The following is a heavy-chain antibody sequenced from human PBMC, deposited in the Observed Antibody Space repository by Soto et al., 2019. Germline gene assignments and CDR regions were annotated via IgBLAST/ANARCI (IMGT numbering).Heavy chain of an antibody. CDR3: ATVATNSYNWLDP. V-gene: IGHV3-74*01. J-gene: IGHJ5*02. CDR1: GFTFNTYW. CDR2: INSDGTKT. D-gene: IGHD5-12*01. Sequence: EVQLVESGGILVQPGGSLRLSCAGSGFTFNTYWMHWVRQAPGKGLVWVSRINSDGTKTSYEDSVKGRFTISRDNAKNTVYLQMNSLRAEDTAVYYCATVATNSYNWLDPWGQGTLVTVSS.